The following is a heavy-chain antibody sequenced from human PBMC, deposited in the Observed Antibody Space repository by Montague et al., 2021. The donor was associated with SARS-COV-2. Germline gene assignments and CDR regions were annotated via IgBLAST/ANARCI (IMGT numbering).Heavy chain of an antibody. CDR3: ARGSWWMGNAFDF. J-gene: IGHJ3*01. D-gene: IGHD2-8*01. V-gene: IGHV4-59*01. Sequence: SETLSLTCTVSGGSISSYYWGWIRQPPGKGLEWIGYIYHSGSTNYNPFLKNRVTISVDTSKNQFSLKLSSVTAADTAVYYCARGSWWMGNAFDFWGQGTMVTVSS. CDR2: IYHSGST. CDR1: GGSISSYY.